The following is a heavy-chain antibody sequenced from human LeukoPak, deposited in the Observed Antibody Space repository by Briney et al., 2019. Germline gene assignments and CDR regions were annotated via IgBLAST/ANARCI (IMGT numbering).Heavy chain of an antibody. J-gene: IGHJ4*02. V-gene: IGHV3-23*01. D-gene: IGHD3-22*01. CDR2: ISGSGGST. CDR3: AKDFGDYYDSSGYSVHFDY. CDR1: GFTFGNAW. Sequence: GGSPRLSCAASGFTFGNAWMTWVRQAPGKGLEWVSAISGSGGSTYYADSVKGRFTISRDNSKNTLYLQMNSLRAEDTAVYYCAKDFGDYYDSSGYSVHFDYWGQGTLVTVSS.